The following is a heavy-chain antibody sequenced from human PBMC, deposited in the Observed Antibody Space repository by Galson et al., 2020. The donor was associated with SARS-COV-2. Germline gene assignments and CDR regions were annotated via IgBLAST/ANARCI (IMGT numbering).Heavy chain of an antibody. V-gene: IGHV3-9*01. CDR1: GFTFDKYA. CDR2: ISWNSGST. Sequence: GGSLRLSCAASGFTFDKYAMHWVRQAPGKGLEWVSGISWNSGSTVSVDSVKGRFTIYRDNAEDSLYLQMNYLRVEDTALYYCVKDNRYYSGKEYSDAVAVWGKEGMVVVSP. D-gene: IGHD2-15*01. J-gene: IGHJ3*01. CDR3: VKDNRYYSGKEYSDAVAV.